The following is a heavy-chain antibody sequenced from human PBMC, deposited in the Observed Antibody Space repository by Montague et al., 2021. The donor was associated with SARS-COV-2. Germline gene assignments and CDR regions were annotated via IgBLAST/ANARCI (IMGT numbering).Heavy chain of an antibody. V-gene: IGHV4-59*13. CDR1: GGSISSYD. J-gene: IGHJ4*03. CDR3: SRDFDN. Sequence: SETLSLTCTVSGGSISSYDCCWIRQPPGKGLEWIGYMYYSGSTNYNPSLESRVTLSVDTSTNQYSFKLSSVTAAGTAVCFCSRDFDNWGQGTMVTVSS. CDR2: MYYSGST.